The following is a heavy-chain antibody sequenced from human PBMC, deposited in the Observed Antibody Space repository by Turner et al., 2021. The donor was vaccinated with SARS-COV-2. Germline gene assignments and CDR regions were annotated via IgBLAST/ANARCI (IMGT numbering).Heavy chain of an antibody. CDR2: ISQEGSGK. V-gene: IGHV3-7*01. CDR3: ARGGCSGGSCPLALGFEHAFDI. Sequence: QVVESGGGVVEPGVALRFSCAAYELSFGSLWMSWVRQAPEKRMEWRADISQEGSGKNYLDSVRGQSTIARENAKNSLLLKKNSLSAEDTAVYYCARGGCSGGSCPLALGFEHAFDIWGQGTTVTVSS. D-gene: IGHD2-15*01. CDR1: ELSFGSLW. J-gene: IGHJ3*02.